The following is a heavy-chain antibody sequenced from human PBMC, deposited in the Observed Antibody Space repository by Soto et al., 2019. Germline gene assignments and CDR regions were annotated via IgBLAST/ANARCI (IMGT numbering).Heavy chain of an antibody. Sequence: QVQLVQSGAEVKKPGASVKVSCKASGYTFTSYDINWVRQATGQGLEWMGWMNPNSGNTGYAQKFQGRVTMTRNTPISTAYMERSSLRSEDTAVYYCARSPSGYCSGGSCSRINWFDPWGQGTLVTVSS. J-gene: IGHJ5*02. CDR1: GYTFTSYD. CDR2: MNPNSGNT. D-gene: IGHD2-15*01. CDR3: ARSPSGYCSGGSCSRINWFDP. V-gene: IGHV1-8*01.